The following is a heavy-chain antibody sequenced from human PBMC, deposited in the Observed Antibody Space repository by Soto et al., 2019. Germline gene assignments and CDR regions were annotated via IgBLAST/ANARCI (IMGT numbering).Heavy chain of an antibody. Sequence: EVQLLESGGGLVQPGGSLRLSCAASGFTFSSYAMSWVRQAPGKGLEWVSAISGSGGSTYYADSVKGRFTISRDNSKNTLYLQMNSLRAEDTAVYYCAKFEGLYYYDSSGPGGYFDYWGQGTLVTVSS. D-gene: IGHD3-22*01. CDR2: ISGSGGST. J-gene: IGHJ4*02. V-gene: IGHV3-23*01. CDR3: AKFEGLYYYDSSGPGGYFDY. CDR1: GFTFSSYA.